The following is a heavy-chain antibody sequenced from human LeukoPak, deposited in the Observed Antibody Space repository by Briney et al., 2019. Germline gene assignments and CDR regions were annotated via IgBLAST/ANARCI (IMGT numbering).Heavy chain of an antibody. D-gene: IGHD1-26*01. CDR2: TYYRSKWYN. V-gene: IGHV6-1*01. CDR1: GDSVSSNSAA. CDR3: ARDGVGATGWDYYYYMDV. Sequence: SQTLSLTCAISGDSVSSNSAAWNWIRQSPSRGLEWLGRTYYRSKWYNDYAVSVKSRITINPDTSKNQFSLQLNSVTPEDTAVYYCARDGVGATGWDYYYYMDVWGKGTTVTVSS. J-gene: IGHJ6*03.